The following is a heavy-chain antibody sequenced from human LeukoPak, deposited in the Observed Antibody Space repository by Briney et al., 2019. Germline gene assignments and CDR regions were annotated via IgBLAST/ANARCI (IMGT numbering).Heavy chain of an antibody. D-gene: IGHD1-26*01. V-gene: IGHV3-7*01. CDR1: GFTFSSYW. J-gene: IGHJ6*02. Sequence: PGGSLRLSCAASGFTFSSYWMSWVRQAPGKGLEWEANVKQDASEKYYVDSVKGRCTISRDNAKNSLYLQMSSLRAEDSAVYYCARDRGRSGLGATDGYYYYAMDVWGQGTTVTVSS. CDR3: ARDRGRSGLGATDGYYYYAMDV. CDR2: VKQDASEK.